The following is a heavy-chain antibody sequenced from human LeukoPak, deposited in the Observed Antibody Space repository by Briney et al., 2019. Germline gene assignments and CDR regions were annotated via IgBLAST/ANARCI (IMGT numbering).Heavy chain of an antibody. D-gene: IGHD3-10*01. Sequence: SGPTLVNPSETLSLTCTVSGGSIGTYYWSWIRQPPGKGLEWIGFIYYTGRPSYNPSLKSRVTISVDTSKNHFSLRLTSVTAADTAVYYCARYLSSGLDYWGQGTLVTVSS. J-gene: IGHJ4*02. CDR1: GGSIGTYY. CDR2: IYYTGRP. CDR3: ARYLSSGLDY. V-gene: IGHV4-59*01.